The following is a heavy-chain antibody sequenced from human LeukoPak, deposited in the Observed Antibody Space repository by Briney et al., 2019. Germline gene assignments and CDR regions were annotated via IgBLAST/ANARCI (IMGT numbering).Heavy chain of an antibody. Sequence: SETLSLTCGVYGGSFSGYYWSWIRQPPGKGLEWIGEINHSGSTNYNPSLKSRVTISVDTSKNQFSLKLSSVTAADTAVYYCARDDSDYGGNPHDYWGQGTLVTVSS. CDR2: INHSGST. J-gene: IGHJ4*02. D-gene: IGHD4-23*01. CDR1: GGSFSGYY. V-gene: IGHV4-34*01. CDR3: ARDDSDYGGNPHDY.